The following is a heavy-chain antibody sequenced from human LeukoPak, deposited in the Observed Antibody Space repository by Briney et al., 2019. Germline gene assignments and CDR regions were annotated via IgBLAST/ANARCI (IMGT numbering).Heavy chain of an antibody. Sequence: SETLSLTCTASGGSISSYYWSWIRQPPGKGLEWIGYIYYSGSTNYNPSLKSRVTISVDTSKNQFSLKLSSVTAADTAVYYCARNPARSGSYADYWGQGTLVTVSS. D-gene: IGHD1-26*01. CDR2: IYYSGST. CDR3: ARNPARSGSYADY. V-gene: IGHV4-59*01. CDR1: GGSISSYY. J-gene: IGHJ4*02.